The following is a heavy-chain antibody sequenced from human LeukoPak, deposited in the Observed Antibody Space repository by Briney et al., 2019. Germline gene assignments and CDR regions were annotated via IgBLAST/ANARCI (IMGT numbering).Heavy chain of an antibody. CDR2: IIPIFGTA. CDR1: GGTFSSYA. J-gene: IGHJ5*02. D-gene: IGHD3-10*01. V-gene: IGHV1-69*05. CDR3: ARDPTMVRGVIVGWFDP. Sequence: SVKVSCKASGGTFSSYAISWVRQAPGQGLEWMGGIIPIFGTANYAQKFQGRVTITTDESTSTAYMELSSLRSEDTAVYYCARDPTMVRGVIVGWFDPWGQGTLVTVSS.